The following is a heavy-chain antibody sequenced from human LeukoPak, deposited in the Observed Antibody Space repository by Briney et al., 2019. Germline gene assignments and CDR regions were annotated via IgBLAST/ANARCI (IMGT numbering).Heavy chain of an antibody. CDR2: IYENGGTT. CDR3: VRAMDY. CDR1: GFTFRSHA. Sequence: GGPLRLSCVGSGFTFRSHAMSWVRQAPEKGLEFVSGIYENGGTTYYADSVKGRFSISRDNAKNSLYLQMNSLRVEDTAVYYCVRAMDYWGQGTLVTVSS. J-gene: IGHJ4*02. V-gene: IGHV3-23*01.